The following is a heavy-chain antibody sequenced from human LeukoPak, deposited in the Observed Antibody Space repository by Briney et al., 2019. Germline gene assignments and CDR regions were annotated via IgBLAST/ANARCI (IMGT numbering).Heavy chain of an antibody. CDR2: IHHSGTT. J-gene: IGHJ5*02. Sequence: SETLSLTCNVYGGSISDYYWNWLRQPPRKGLEWIGYIHHSGTTSSNPSLKSQVTISIDTSKNQFSLNLNSVTAADTAIYYCARWPIHLGYCSGSLCHKWFDPWGQGTLVTVPS. CDR1: GGSISDYY. D-gene: IGHD2-15*01. V-gene: IGHV4-59*12. CDR3: ARWPIHLGYCSGSLCHKWFDP.